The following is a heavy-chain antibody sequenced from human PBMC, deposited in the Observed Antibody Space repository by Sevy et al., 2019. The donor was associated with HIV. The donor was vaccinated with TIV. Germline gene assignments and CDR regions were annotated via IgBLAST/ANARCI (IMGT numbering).Heavy chain of an antibody. V-gene: IGHV4-31*03. J-gene: IGHJ6*02. Sequence: SETLSLTCTVSGGSISSGGYYWSWIRQHPGKGLEWIGYIYYSGSTYYNPSLKSRVTISVDTSKNQFSRKLSSVTAADTAVYYCARDSPRDTAMANYGMDVWGQGTTVTVSS. CDR1: GGSISSGGYY. D-gene: IGHD5-18*01. CDR2: IYYSGST. CDR3: ARDSPRDTAMANYGMDV.